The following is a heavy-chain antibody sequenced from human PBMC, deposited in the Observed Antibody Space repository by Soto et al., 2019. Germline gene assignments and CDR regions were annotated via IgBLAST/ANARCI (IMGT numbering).Heavy chain of an antibody. CDR3: AGTYCSSTSCYDGAFDI. Sequence: SVKVSCKASGFTFTSSAMQWVRQARGQRLEWIGWIVVGSGNTNYAQKFQERVTITRDMSTSTAYMELSSLRSEDTAVYYCAGTYCSSTSCYDGAFDIWGQGTRVTVSS. D-gene: IGHD2-2*01. CDR1: GFTFTSSA. J-gene: IGHJ3*02. CDR2: IVVGSGNT. V-gene: IGHV1-58*02.